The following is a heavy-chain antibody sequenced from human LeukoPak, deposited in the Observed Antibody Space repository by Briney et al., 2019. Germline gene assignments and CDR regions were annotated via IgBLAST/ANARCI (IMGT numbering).Heavy chain of an antibody. Sequence: SETLSLTCTVSGGSISSYYWSWIRQPPGKGLEWIGYIYYSGSTNYNPSLKSRVTISVDTSKNQFSLKLSSVTAADTAVYYCARLHYGILTGYYYYFDYWGQGTLVTVSS. CDR3: ARLHYGILTGYYYYFDY. V-gene: IGHV4-59*08. J-gene: IGHJ4*02. CDR2: IYYSGST. CDR1: GGSISSYY. D-gene: IGHD3-9*01.